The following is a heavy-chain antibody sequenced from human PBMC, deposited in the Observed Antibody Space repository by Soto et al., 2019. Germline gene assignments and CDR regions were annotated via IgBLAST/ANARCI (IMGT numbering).Heavy chain of an antibody. CDR2: IIPIFGTA. CDR3: ATSIYDFWSGYAGPTYYYYGLDV. J-gene: IGHJ6*02. CDR1: GGTFSSYA. Sequence: SVKVSFKASGGTFSSYAISWVRQAPGQGLEWMGGIIPIFGTANYAQKFQGRATITADESTSTAYMELSSLRSEDTAVYYCATSIYDFWSGYAGPTYYYYGLDVWGQGTTVTVSS. V-gene: IGHV1-69*13. D-gene: IGHD3-3*01.